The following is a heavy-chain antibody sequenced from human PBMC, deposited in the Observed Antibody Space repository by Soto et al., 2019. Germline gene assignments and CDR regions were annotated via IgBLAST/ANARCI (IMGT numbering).Heavy chain of an antibody. J-gene: IGHJ3*02. CDR1: GFTFSSYG. V-gene: IGHV3-33*01. CDR2: IWYDGSNK. Sequence: QVQLVESGGGVVQPGRSLRLSCAASGFTFSSYGMHWVRQAPGKGLEWVAVIWYDGSNKYYADSVKGRFTISRDNSKNTLYLQMSSLRAEDTAVYYCARDYSSGYYSPLGAFDIWGQGTMVTVSS. CDR3: ARDYSSGYYSPLGAFDI. D-gene: IGHD3-22*01.